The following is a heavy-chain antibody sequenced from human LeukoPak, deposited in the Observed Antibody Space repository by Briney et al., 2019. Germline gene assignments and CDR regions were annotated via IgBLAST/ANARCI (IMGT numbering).Heavy chain of an antibody. Sequence: GGSLRLSCAASGFTFSSYAMHWVRQAPGKGLEWVAVISYDGSNKYYADSVKGRFTISRDNSKNTLYLQMNSLRAEDTAVYYCAREGGYYYDSSGYLLFDYWGQGTLVTVSS. V-gene: IGHV3-30-3*01. D-gene: IGHD3-22*01. CDR1: GFTFSSYA. CDR3: AREGGYYYDSSGYLLFDY. J-gene: IGHJ4*02. CDR2: ISYDGSNK.